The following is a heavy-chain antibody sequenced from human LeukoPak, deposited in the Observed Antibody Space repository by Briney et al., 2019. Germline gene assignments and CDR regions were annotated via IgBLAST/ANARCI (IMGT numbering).Heavy chain of an antibody. Sequence: SETLSLTCTVSGGSISSYHWSWIRQPPGKGLEWIGYIYTSGSTNYYPSLKGRVIISVDMSKNQFSLKLSSVTAADTAVYYCARRLEGATSSYFDYWGQGTLVTVSS. V-gene: IGHV4-4*09. D-gene: IGHD1-26*01. CDR3: ARRLEGATSSYFDY. CDR1: GGSISSYH. J-gene: IGHJ4*02. CDR2: IYTSGST.